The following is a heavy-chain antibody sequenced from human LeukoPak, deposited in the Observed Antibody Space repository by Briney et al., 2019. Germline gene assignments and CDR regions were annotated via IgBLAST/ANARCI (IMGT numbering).Heavy chain of an antibody. D-gene: IGHD3-10*01. J-gene: IGHJ4*02. CDR1: GGSFSGYY. V-gene: IGHV4-34*01. CDR2: INHSGST. CDR3: ARAQFVLPVDY. Sequence: PSETLSLTCAVYGGSFSGYYWSWIRQPPGEGLEWIGEINHSGSTNYNPSLKSRVTISVDTSKNQFSLKLSSVTAADTAVYYCARAQFVLPVDYWGQGTLVTVSS.